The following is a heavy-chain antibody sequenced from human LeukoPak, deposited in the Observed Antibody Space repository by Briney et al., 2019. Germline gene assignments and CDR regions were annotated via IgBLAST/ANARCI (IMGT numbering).Heavy chain of an antibody. V-gene: IGHV3-21*01. CDR3: VRDRDYYDSSGYYEFDY. Sequence: GGSLRLSCAASGFTFSSYSMNWVRQAPGKGLEWVSSISSSSSYIYYADSVKGRFTISRDNAKNSLYLQMNSLRAEDTAVYYCVRDRDYYDSSGYYEFDYWGQGTLVTVSS. CDR2: ISSSSSYI. D-gene: IGHD3-22*01. J-gene: IGHJ4*02. CDR1: GFTFSSYS.